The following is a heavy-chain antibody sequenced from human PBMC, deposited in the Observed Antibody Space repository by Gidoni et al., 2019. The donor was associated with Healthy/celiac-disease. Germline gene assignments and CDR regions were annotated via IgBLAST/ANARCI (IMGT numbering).Heavy chain of an antibody. Sequence: EVQLLESGGGLVQPGGSLRLSCEASGFTFSNHAMSWVRQAPGKGLEWVSAISDSSSSTYYADSVKGRFTIFRDNSKNMLYLQMNSLRVEDTAVYYCVPVAGTGFWGQGTLVTVSS. V-gene: IGHV3-23*01. CDR3: VPVAGTGF. J-gene: IGHJ4*02. CDR1: GFTFSNHA. D-gene: IGHD6-19*01. CDR2: ISDSSSST.